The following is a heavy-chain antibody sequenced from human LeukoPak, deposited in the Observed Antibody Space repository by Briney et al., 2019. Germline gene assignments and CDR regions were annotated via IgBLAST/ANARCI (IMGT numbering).Heavy chain of an antibody. D-gene: IGHD3-22*01. J-gene: IGHJ4*02. CDR2: ISGSGGST. V-gene: IGHV3-23*01. Sequence: GGSLRLSCAASGFTFSSYAMSWVRQAPGKGLEWVSAISGSGGSTYYADSVKGRFTISRDNSKNTLYLQMNSLRAEDTAVYYCANYYDSSGYLSYFDYWGQGTLVTVSS. CDR1: GFTFSSYA. CDR3: ANYYDSSGYLSYFDY.